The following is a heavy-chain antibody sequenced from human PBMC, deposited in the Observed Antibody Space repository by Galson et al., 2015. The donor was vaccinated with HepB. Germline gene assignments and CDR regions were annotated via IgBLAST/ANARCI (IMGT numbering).Heavy chain of an antibody. V-gene: IGHV1-69*02. D-gene: IGHD2-21*01. CDR2: IIPILGIA. Sequence: CKASGGTFSSYTISWVRQAPGQGLEWMGRIIPILGIANYAQKFQGRVTITADKSTSTAYMELSSLRSEDTAVYYCARAYPSPSISYGMDVWGQGTTVTVSS. J-gene: IGHJ6*02. CDR3: ARAYPSPSISYGMDV. CDR1: GGTFSSYT.